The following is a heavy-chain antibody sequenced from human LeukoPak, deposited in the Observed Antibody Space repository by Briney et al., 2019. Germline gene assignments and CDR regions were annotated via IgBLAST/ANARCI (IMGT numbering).Heavy chain of an antibody. J-gene: IGHJ6*04. V-gene: IGHV1-24*01. CDR2: FDPEDGET. D-gene: IGHD6-13*01. CDR1: GYTLTELS. Sequence: ASVKVSCKVSGYTLTELSMHWVRQAPGKGREWMGGFDPEDGETIYAQKFQGRVTMTEDTSTDTAYMELSSLRSEDTAVYYCATNVIAAAGSDYYYYYGLDVWGKGTTVTVSS. CDR3: ATNVIAAAGSDYYYYYGLDV.